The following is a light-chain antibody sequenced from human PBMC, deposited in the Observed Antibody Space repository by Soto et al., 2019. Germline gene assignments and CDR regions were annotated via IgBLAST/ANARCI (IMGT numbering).Light chain of an antibody. J-gene: IGKJ1*01. Sequence: AQSPAPPSLSPGEIATLSCRASQSVSRRLAWYQQKPGKAPKLLIYDASSLESGVPSRFSGRGSGTEFTLTISSLQPDDFATYYCQKYNSYPWKFGQGTKVDIK. CDR1: QSVSRR. V-gene: IGKV1-5*01. CDR3: QKYNSYPWK. CDR2: DAS.